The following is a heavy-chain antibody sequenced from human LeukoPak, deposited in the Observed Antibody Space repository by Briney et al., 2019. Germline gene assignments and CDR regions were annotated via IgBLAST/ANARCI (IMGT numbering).Heavy chain of an antibody. D-gene: IGHD3-22*01. CDR2: ISGSGGST. V-gene: IGHV3-23*01. J-gene: IGHJ6*03. Sequence: PAGGSLRLSCAASGFTFSNYAMSWVRQAPGKGLEWVSGISGSGGSTYYADSVKGRFTISRDKSKNTLYLQMNSLRVEDTAVYYCAKESGDSTGYYYNYYYYYMDVWGKGTTVTVSS. CDR1: GFTFSNYA. CDR3: AKESGDSTGYYYNYYYYYMDV.